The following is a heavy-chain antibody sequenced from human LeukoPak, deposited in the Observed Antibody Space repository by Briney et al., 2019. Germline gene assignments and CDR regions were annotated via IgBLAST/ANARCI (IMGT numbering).Heavy chain of an antibody. D-gene: IGHD2-21*02. V-gene: IGHV4-59*01. CDR3: AREWRDPPLNWFDP. J-gene: IGHJ5*02. Sequence: SETLSLTCTVSGGSISSYYWSWIRQPPGKGLEWIGYIYYSGSTNYNPSLKSRVTISVDTSKNQFSLKLSSVTAADTAVYYCAREWRDPPLNWFDPWGQGTLVTVSS. CDR2: IYYSGST. CDR1: GGSISSYY.